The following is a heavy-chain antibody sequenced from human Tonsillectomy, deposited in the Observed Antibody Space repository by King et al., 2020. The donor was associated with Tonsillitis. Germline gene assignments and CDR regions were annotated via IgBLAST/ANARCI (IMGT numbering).Heavy chain of an antibody. Sequence: EVQLVESGGGLVKPGGSLRLSCAASGFTFTNAWMNWVRQAPGKGLEWVGRIKSKTDGGTVDYAAPVKDRFTISRDDSKDTLYLQMNSLKTEDTAVYFCATDAGGWELVHWFDPWGQGTLVTVSS. D-gene: IGHD1-7*01. CDR1: GFTFTNAW. J-gene: IGHJ5*02. CDR3: ATDAGGWELVHWFDP. CDR2: IKSKTDGGTV. V-gene: IGHV3-15*07.